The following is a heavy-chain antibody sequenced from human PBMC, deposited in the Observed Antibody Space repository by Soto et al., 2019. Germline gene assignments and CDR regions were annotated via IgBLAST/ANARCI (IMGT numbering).Heavy chain of an antibody. J-gene: IGHJ5*02. V-gene: IGHV1-18*01. CDR1: GYTLNRHG. CDR3: ARVGDIVVVPAANWFDP. CDR2: ISAYNGNT. Sequence: ASVKVSCKASGYTLNRHGSSWVRQAPGPGLEWMGWISAYNGNTNYAQKLQGRVTMTTDTSTSTAYMELRSLRSDDTAVYYCARVGDIVVVPAANWFDPWGQGTLVTVSS. D-gene: IGHD2-2*01.